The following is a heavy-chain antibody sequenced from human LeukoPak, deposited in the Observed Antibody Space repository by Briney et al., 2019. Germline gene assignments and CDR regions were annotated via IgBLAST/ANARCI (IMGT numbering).Heavy chain of an antibody. CDR2: INHSGST. V-gene: IGHV4-34*01. D-gene: IGHD3-10*01. Sequence: GSLRLSCAASGFTFSSYAMHWVRQAPGKGLEWIGEINHSGSTNYNPSLKSRATISVDTSKNQFSLKLSSVTAADTAVYYCARGKNLLELLPRIDYWGQGTLVTVSS. CDR1: GFTFSSYA. CDR3: ARGKNLLELLPRIDY. J-gene: IGHJ4*02.